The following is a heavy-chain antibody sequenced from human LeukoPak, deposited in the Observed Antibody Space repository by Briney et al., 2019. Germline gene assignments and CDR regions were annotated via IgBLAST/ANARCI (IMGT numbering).Heavy chain of an antibody. CDR2: IRYDGSNE. V-gene: IGHV3-30*02. J-gene: IGHJ3*02. Sequence: GGSLRLSCAASGFSFSGYGMHWVRQAPGKGLEWVAFIRYDGSNEYYADSVKGRFTISRDKSKNTLSLQMNGLRVEDTAVYYCAKEIYCTATTCQGNDAFHIWGQGTVVTVSS. D-gene: IGHD2-8*02. CDR3: AKEIYCTATTCQGNDAFHI. CDR1: GFSFSGYG.